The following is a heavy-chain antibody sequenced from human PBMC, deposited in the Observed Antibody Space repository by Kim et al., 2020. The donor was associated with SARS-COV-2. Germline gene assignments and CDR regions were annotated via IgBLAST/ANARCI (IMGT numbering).Heavy chain of an antibody. J-gene: IGHJ4*02. D-gene: IGHD2-15*01. V-gene: IGHV5-10-1*01. CDR1: GYSFTSYW. CDR2: IDPSDSYT. CDR3: ARGEGGQPYYFDY. Sequence: GESLKISCKGSGYSFTSYWISWVRQMPGKGLEWMGRIDPSDSYTNYSPSFQGHVTISADKSISTAYLQWSSLKVSDTAMYYCARGEGGQPYYFDYWGQGTLVTVSS.